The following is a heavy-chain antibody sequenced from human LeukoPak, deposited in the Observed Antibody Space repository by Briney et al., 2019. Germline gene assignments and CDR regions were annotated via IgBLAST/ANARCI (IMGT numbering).Heavy chain of an antibody. V-gene: IGHV3-23*01. CDR2: TSPSGNAT. D-gene: IGHD3-22*01. Sequence: GGSLRLSCAASGFIFSSHGMNWVRQAPGKGLEWVSCTSPSGNATFYADSVKGRFTISRDNSKNTVYLQMDSLRFEDAALYYCAHDGAYYDNNIDAFDIWGQGTMVSVFS. CDR3: AHDGAYYDNNIDAFDI. CDR1: GFIFSSHG. J-gene: IGHJ3*02.